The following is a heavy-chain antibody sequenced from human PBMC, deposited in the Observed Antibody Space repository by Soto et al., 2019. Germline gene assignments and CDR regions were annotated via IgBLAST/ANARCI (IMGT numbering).Heavy chain of an antibody. CDR2: IYYSGST. V-gene: IGHV4-39*01. J-gene: IGHJ5*02. D-gene: IGHD3-10*01. CDR3: ARCAGVTMVRGVAAPFDP. Sequence: SETLSLTCTVSGGSISSSSYYWGWIRQPPGKGLEWIGSIYYSGSTYYNPSLKSRVTISVDTSKNQFSLKLSSVTAADTAVYYCARCAGVTMVRGVAAPFDPWGQGTLVTVSS. CDR1: GGSISSSSYY.